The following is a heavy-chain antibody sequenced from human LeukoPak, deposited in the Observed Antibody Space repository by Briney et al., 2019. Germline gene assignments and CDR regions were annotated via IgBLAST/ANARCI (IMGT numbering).Heavy chain of an antibody. CDR2: INPSGGST. D-gene: IGHD3-16*01. V-gene: IGHV1-18*01. Sequence: GASVKVSCKASGYTFTSYGISWVRQAPGQGLEWMGIINPSGGSTSYAQKFQGRVTMTTDTSTSTAYMELRSLRSDDTAVYYCARDPNIMITFVKGAFDIWGQGTMVTVSS. CDR1: GYTFTSYG. CDR3: ARDPNIMITFVKGAFDI. J-gene: IGHJ3*02.